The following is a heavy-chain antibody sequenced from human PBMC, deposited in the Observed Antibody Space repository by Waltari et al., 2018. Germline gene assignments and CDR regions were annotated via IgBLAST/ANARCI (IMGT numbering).Heavy chain of an antibody. CDR3: ARERMEVSSGYDDAFDI. CDR2: IIPGLGIT. Sequence: QVQLVQSGAEVKKPGSSVKVSCKASGGTFSSYAISWVRQAPGQGFEWRGRIIPGLGITNYEQKYQGRVTITADEFTSTAYMERSRLGSEDTAVYYCARERMEVSSGYDDAFDIWGQGTMVTVSS. CDR1: GGTFSSYA. J-gene: IGHJ3*02. D-gene: IGHD3-22*01. V-gene: IGHV1-69*04.